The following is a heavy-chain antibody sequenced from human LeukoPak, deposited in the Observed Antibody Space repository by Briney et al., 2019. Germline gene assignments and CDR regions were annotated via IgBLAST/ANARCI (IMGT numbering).Heavy chain of an antibody. CDR1: GYTFTGYY. CDR2: INPNSGGT. CDR3: ARVGSGYSYGFDY. V-gene: IGHV1-2*02. D-gene: IGHD5-18*01. J-gene: IGHJ4*02. Sequence: ASVKVSCKASGYTFTGYYMHWVRQAPGQGLEWMGWINPNSGGTNYAQKFQGRVTMTRDTSISTAYMELRSLRSDDTAVYYCARVGSGYSYGFDYWGQGTLVTVSS.